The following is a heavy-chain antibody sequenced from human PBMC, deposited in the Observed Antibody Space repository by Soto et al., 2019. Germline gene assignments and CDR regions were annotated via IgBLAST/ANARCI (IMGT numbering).Heavy chain of an antibody. CDR2: IYYSGIT. Sequence: SETLSLTCIVSGGSISNYYWSWIRQPPGKGLEWIGYIYYSGITNYNPSLQSRVTISVDTSKNQFSLKLSSVTAADTAVYYCARAVLPATAPFDYWGQGTLVTVSS. V-gene: IGHV4-59*01. CDR3: ARAVLPATAPFDY. CDR1: GGSISNYY. D-gene: IGHD2-2*01. J-gene: IGHJ4*02.